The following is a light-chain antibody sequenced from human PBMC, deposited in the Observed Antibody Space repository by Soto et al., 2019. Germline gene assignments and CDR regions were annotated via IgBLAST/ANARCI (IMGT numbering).Light chain of an antibody. Sequence: IQLTQSPPSVSASVGDRVTITCRASQDISRSLAWYQQKPGKGPKLLIFHASALESGVPSRFSGSGSVTDFTLSISGLQPEDCAIYFCQQFHSYPLTFGPGTAVDL. CDR2: HAS. J-gene: IGKJ3*01. CDR3: QQFHSYPLT. V-gene: IGKV1-13*02. CDR1: QDISRS.